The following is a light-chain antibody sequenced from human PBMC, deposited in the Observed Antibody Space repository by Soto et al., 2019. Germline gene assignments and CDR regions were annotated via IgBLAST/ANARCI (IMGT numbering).Light chain of an antibody. V-gene: IGKV3-15*01. CDR3: QQYNNWPLT. J-gene: IGKJ4*01. Sequence: EILMTQSPATLSVSPGESATLSCRASHRVSGYLAWYQQKPGQAPRLLIYGASTRATGVPARFSGSGSGTVFTLTIRSLQSEDFAVYYCQQYNNWPLTFGGGTKVEIK. CDR1: HRVSGY. CDR2: GAS.